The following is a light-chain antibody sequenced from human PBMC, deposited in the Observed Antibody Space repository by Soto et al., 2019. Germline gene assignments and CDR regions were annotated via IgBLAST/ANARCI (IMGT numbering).Light chain of an antibody. CDR1: QSVSSY. J-gene: IGKJ5*01. V-gene: IGKV3-11*01. CDR2: DAS. CDR3: QQRSNWPPIT. Sequence: EIVMTQSPATLSVSPGERATLSCRASQSVSSYLAWYQQKPGQAPRLLIYDASNRATGIPARFSGSGSGTDFTLTISSLEPEDFAVYYCQQRSNWPPITFGQGMRLEIK.